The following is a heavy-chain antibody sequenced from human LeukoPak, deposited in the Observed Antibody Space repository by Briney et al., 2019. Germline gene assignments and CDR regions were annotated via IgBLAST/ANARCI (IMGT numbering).Heavy chain of an antibody. D-gene: IGHD3-10*01. CDR2: ITSGSTI. J-gene: IGHJ4*02. CDR3: ARESDYGSGSIFDY. CDR1: GFTFSSYE. Sequence: GGSLGLSCAASGFTFSSYEMNWVRQAPGKGLEWVSYITSGSTIYYADSVKGRFTISRDNAKNSLYLQMNSLRAEDTAVYYCARESDYGSGSIFDYWGQGTLVIVSS. V-gene: IGHV3-48*03.